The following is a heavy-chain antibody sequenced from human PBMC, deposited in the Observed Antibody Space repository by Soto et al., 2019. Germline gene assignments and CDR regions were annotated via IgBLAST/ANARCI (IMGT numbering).Heavy chain of an antibody. CDR3: AKDPKIGAAAAPTFDY. Sequence: GGSLRLSCAASGFTFSSYAMSWVRQAPGKGLEWVSAISGSGGSTYYADSVKGRFTISRDNSKNTLYLQMNSLRAEDTAVYYCAKDPKIGAAAAPTFDYWGQGTLVTVSS. J-gene: IGHJ4*02. CDR1: GFTFSSYA. V-gene: IGHV3-23*01. CDR2: ISGSGGST. D-gene: IGHD6-13*01.